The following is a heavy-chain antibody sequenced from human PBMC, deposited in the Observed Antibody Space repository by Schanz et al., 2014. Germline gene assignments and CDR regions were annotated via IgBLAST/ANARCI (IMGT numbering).Heavy chain of an antibody. J-gene: IGHJ4*02. CDR3: AREKRRTEVVLDH. CDR2: ITSGSAK. V-gene: IGHV3-11*01. CDR1: GFTFRDYQ. Sequence: QVQLVESGGGLVKPGGSLRLSCTASGFTFRDYQMTWLRQAPGKGLEWVSYITSGSAKFYADSVKGRFTISRDNAKNSLYLQMNSLRAEDTAVYYCAREKRRTEVVLDHWGQGTLVTVS.